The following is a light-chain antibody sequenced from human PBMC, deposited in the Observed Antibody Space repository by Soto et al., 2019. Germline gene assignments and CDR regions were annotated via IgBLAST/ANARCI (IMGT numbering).Light chain of an antibody. J-gene: IGKJ2*01. V-gene: IGKV1-39*01. Sequence: DIQMTQSPSSLSASVGDRVTITCRASQSLSSYLNWYQQKPGKDPKLLIYAASSLQSGVPSRFSGSRSGTDFTLTISSLQPEDFATYYCQQSYSTPPYTFGQGTKLEIK. CDR2: AAS. CDR3: QQSYSTPPYT. CDR1: QSLSSY.